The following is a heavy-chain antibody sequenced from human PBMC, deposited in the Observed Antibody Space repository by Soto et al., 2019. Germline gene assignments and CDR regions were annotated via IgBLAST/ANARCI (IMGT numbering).Heavy chain of an antibody. CDR3: ARWSYLDY. V-gene: IGHV3-23*01. D-gene: IGHD3-3*01. CDR1: GFSFGSYA. J-gene: IGHJ4*02. CDR2: ISGSDGKT. Sequence: PGGSLRISCAASGFSFGSYALSWVRQAPGKGLEWVSTISGSDGKTFYADSVKCRFSISRDTSQSTLYLQMNSLRADDTAMYYCARWSYLDYWGQGTWVTV.